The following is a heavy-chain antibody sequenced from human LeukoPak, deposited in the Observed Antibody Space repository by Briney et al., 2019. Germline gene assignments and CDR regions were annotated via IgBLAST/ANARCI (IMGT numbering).Heavy chain of an antibody. CDR2: IKKDGSEK. CDR3: TTDTWYSAGH. V-gene: IGHV3-7*03. Sequence: GGSLRLSCTASGFIFSGSWMAWIRQAPGKGLEWVAIIKKDGSEKYYVDSMKGRFAISRDNAKNSLFLQMNSLRAEDTAIYYCTTDTWYSAGHWGQGTLVTVSS. D-gene: IGHD2-15*01. CDR1: GFIFSGSW. J-gene: IGHJ4*02.